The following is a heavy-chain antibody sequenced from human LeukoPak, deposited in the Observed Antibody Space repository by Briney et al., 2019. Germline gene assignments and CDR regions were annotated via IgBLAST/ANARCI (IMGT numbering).Heavy chain of an antibody. CDR2: ISWNSGSI. V-gene: IGHV3-9*01. J-gene: IGHJ4*02. CDR3: ARVTAVEYYFDY. CDR1: GFIFDDYA. D-gene: IGHD6-19*01. Sequence: GRSLRLSCATSGFIFDDYAMHWVRQAPGKGLEWVSGISWNSGSIGYADSVKGRFTISRDNAKNSLYLQMNSLRAEDTAVYYCARVTAVEYYFDYWGQGTLVTVSS.